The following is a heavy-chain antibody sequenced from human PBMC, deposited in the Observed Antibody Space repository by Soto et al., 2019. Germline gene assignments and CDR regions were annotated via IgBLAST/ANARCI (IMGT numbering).Heavy chain of an antibody. J-gene: IGHJ5*02. V-gene: IGHV1-18*01. Sequence: ASVKVSCKASGYTFTSYGISWVRQAPGQGLEWMGWISAYNGNTNYAQKLQGRVTMTTDTSTSTAYMELRSLRSDDTAVYYCARDPDAVWELKPLANWFDPWGQGTLVTVSS. D-gene: IGHD1-26*01. CDR3: ARDPDAVWELKPLANWFDP. CDR1: GYTFTSYG. CDR2: ISAYNGNT.